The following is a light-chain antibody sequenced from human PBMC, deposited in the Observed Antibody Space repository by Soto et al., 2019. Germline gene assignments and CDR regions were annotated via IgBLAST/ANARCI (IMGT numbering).Light chain of an antibody. CDR1: SSDVGGYDY. CDR3: SSYSTTSTLV. V-gene: IGLV2-14*01. Sequence: QSALTQPASVSGSPGQSVTISCTGASSDVGGYDYVSWYQQHPGKAPKLILYEVNNRPSGVSNHFSGSKSGNTASLIISGLQADDEADYHCSSYSTTSTLVFGSGTKVTVL. J-gene: IGLJ1*01. CDR2: EVN.